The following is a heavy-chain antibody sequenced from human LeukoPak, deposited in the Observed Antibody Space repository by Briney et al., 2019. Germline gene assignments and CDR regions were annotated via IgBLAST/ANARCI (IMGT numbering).Heavy chain of an antibody. V-gene: IGHV3-30-3*01. Sequence: PGGSLRLSCAASGFTFSSYAMHWVRQAPGKGLEWVAVISYDGSNKYYADSVKGRFTISRDNSKNTLYLQMNSLRAEDTAVYYCASMVTVTLDHWGQGTLVTVSS. CDR2: ISYDGSNK. D-gene: IGHD4-17*01. CDR3: ASMVTVTLDH. J-gene: IGHJ4*02. CDR1: GFTFSSYA.